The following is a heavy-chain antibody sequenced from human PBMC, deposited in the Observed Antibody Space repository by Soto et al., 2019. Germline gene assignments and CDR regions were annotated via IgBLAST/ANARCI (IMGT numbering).Heavy chain of an antibody. CDR3: ARDQVGWFGELLYKPPGQKDYYYGMDV. J-gene: IGHJ6*02. Sequence: GGSLRLSCAASGFTVSSNYMSWVRQAPGKGLEWVSVIYSGGSTYYADSVKGRFTISRDNSKNTLYLQMNSLRAEDTAVYYCARDQVGWFGELLYKPPGQKDYYYGMDVWGQGTTVTAP. D-gene: IGHD3-10*01. CDR1: GFTVSSNY. V-gene: IGHV3-66*01. CDR2: IYSGGST.